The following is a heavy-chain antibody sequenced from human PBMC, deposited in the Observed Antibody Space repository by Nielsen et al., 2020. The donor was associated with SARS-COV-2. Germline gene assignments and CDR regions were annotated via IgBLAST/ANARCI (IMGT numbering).Heavy chain of an antibody. CDR2: IYSGGST. CDR3: ARDGWYSSGWYRPYGMDV. J-gene: IGHJ6*02. V-gene: IGHV3-53*01. Sequence: GSLRLSCAASGFTVSSNYMSWVRQAPGKGLEWVSVIYSGGSTYYADSVKGRFTISRDNSKNTLYLQMNSLRAEDTAVYYCARDGWYSSGWYRPYGMDVWGQGTTVTVSS. D-gene: IGHD6-19*01. CDR1: GFTVSSNY.